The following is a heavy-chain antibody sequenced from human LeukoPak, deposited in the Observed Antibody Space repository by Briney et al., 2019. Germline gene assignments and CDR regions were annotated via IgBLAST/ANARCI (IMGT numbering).Heavy chain of an antibody. Sequence: GGSLRLSCAASGFTFSSYGMHWVRQAPGKGLEWVAFIRYDGSNKYYADSVKDRFTISRDNSKNTLYLQMNSLRAEDTAVYYCAKEGDCSSTSCYLGTFDYWGQGTLVTVSS. V-gene: IGHV3-30*02. CDR1: GFTFSSYG. CDR3: AKEGDCSSTSCYLGTFDY. D-gene: IGHD2-2*01. CDR2: IRYDGSNK. J-gene: IGHJ4*02.